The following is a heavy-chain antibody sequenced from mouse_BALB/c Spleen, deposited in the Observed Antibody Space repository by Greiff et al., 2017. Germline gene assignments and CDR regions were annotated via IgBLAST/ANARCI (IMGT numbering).Heavy chain of an antibody. D-gene: IGHD2-3*01. J-gene: IGHJ3*01. CDR3: ARVGGWLLPFAY. V-gene: IGHV1-7*01. Sequence: QVQLQQSGAELAKPGASVKMSCKASGYTFTSYWMHWVKQRPGQGLEWIGYINPSTGYTEYNQKFKDKATLTADKSSSTAYMQLSSLTSEDSAVYYCARVGGWLLPFAYWGQGTLVTVSA. CDR2: INPSTGYT. CDR1: GYTFTSYW.